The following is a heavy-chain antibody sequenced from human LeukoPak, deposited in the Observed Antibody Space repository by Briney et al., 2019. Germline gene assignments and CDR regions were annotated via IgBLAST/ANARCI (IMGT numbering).Heavy chain of an antibody. CDR1: GFTFSSYA. CDR2: ISGSGGST. Sequence: GGSLRLSCAASGFTFSSYAMCWVRQAPGKGLEWVSAISGSGGSTYYADSVKGRFTISRDNSKNTLYLQMNSLRAEDTAVYYCAEVGGDYYFDYWGQGTLVTVSS. CDR3: AEVGGDYYFDY. V-gene: IGHV3-23*01. D-gene: IGHD2-21*02. J-gene: IGHJ4*02.